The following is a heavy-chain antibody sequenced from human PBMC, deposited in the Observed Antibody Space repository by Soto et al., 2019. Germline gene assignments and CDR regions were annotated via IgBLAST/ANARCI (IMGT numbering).Heavy chain of an antibody. D-gene: IGHD2-2*01. V-gene: IGHV3-9*01. Sequence: EVQLVESGGTLVQPGRSLRLSCAASGFSFDEYAMHWVRQVPGKGLEWVSGVSWNSGTVGYGDSVKGRFTISSDNDKNSLYLQMNSLRAEDTAMYYCAKGFCSSAKCYTYSYMDVWGKGTAVTVSS. CDR1: GFSFDEYA. CDR3: AKGFCSSAKCYTYSYMDV. CDR2: VSWNSGTV. J-gene: IGHJ6*03.